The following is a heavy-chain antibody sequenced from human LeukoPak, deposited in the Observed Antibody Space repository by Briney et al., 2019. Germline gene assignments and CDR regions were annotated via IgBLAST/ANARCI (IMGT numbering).Heavy chain of an antibody. CDR1: GGTFSSYA. D-gene: IGHD4-17*01. Sequence: GSSVKVSCKASGGTFSSYAISWVRQAPGQGLEWMGGIIPIFGTANYAQKFQGRVTITADESTSTAYMELSSLRSEDTAVYYCARGFQNFGNLPYLDYGDYDGDAFDIWGQGTMVTVSS. CDR3: ARGFQNFGNLPYLDYGDYDGDAFDI. CDR2: IIPIFGTA. V-gene: IGHV1-69*01. J-gene: IGHJ3*02.